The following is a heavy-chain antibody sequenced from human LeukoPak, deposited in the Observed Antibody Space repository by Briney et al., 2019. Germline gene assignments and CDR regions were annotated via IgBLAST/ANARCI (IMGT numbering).Heavy chain of an antibody. D-gene: IGHD6-13*01. Sequence: PSETLSLTCTVSGGSINSATYYWSWIRQHPGKGLEWIGYIYYTGSTYYNPSLKSRVTMSVDTSKNQFSLKLSSVTAADTAVYYCARGEPYSAAGRDYWGQGTLVTVSS. CDR2: IYYTGST. V-gene: IGHV4-31*02. CDR1: GGSINSATYY. J-gene: IGHJ4*02. CDR3: ARGEPYSAAGRDY.